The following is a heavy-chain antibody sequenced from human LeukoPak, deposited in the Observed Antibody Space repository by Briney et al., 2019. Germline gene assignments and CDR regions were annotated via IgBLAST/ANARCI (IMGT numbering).Heavy chain of an antibody. V-gene: IGHV3-30-3*01. CDR2: ISYDGSNK. D-gene: IGHD2-15*01. CDR1: GFTFSSYA. J-gene: IGHJ4*02. CDR3: ARDGVAAPYYFDY. Sequence: GGSLRLSCAASGFTFSSYAMHWVRQAPGKGLEWVAVISYDGSNKYYADSVKGRFTISRDNAKNSLYLQMNSLRAEDTAVYYCARDGVAAPYYFDYWGQGTLVTVSS.